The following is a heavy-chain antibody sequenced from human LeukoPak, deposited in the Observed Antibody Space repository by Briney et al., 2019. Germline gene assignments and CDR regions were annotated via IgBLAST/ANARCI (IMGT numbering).Heavy chain of an antibody. CDR3: ARNLRLGELSLDY. J-gene: IGHJ4*02. V-gene: IGHV3-23*05. CDR1: GFTFSGYA. D-gene: IGHD3-16*02. CDR2: IFASGSTT. Sequence: GGSLRLSCAASGFTFSGYAMNWVRQAPGKGLEWVSLIFASGSTTKYADSVKGRFTIPRDNSKNTLYLQMNSLRAEDTAVYYCARNLRLGELSLDYWGQGTLVTVSS.